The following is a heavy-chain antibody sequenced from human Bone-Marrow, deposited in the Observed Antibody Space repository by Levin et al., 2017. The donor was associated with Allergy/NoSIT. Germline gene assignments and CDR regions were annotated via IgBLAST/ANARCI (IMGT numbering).Heavy chain of an antibody. J-gene: IGHJ4*02. Sequence: PSETLSLTCAVYGGSFSGHYWSWIRQPPGKGLEWIGDINHNEDTNYIPSHYNPSVKSRVTISLDTSKSQFSLKLRSVTAADTAVFYCARRVRGGPFDYWGQGTLVTVSS. CDR2: INHNEDT. D-gene: IGHD2-2*01. CDR1: GGSFSGHY. V-gene: IGHV4-34*01. CDR3: ARRVRGGPFDY.